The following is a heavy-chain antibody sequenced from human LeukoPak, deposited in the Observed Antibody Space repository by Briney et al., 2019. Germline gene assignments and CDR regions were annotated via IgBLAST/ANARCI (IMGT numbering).Heavy chain of an antibody. CDR2: IYYSGST. CDR3: ARGSDYGERNWFDP. V-gene: IGHV4-59*01. Sequence: PSETLSLTCTVSGGSISSYYWSWIRQPPGKGLEWIGYIYYSGSTNYNPSLKSRVTISVDTSKNQFSLKLSSVTAADTAVYYCARGSDYGERNWFDPWGQGTLVTVSS. CDR1: GGSISSYY. D-gene: IGHD4-17*01. J-gene: IGHJ5*02.